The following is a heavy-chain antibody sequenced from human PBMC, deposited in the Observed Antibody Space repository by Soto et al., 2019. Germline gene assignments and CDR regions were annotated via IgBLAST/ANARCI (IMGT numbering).Heavy chain of an antibody. CDR2: INHSGST. V-gene: IGHV4-34*01. CDR3: ARGPRPPGGSYGRRYYYYGMDV. J-gene: IGHJ6*02. D-gene: IGHD5-18*01. Sequence: PSETLSLTCAVYGGSFSGYYWSWIRQPPGKGLEWIGEINHSGSTNYNPSLKSRVTISVDTSKNQFSLKLSSVTAADTAVYYCARGPRPPGGSYGRRYYYYGMDVWGQGTTVTVSS. CDR1: GGSFSGYY.